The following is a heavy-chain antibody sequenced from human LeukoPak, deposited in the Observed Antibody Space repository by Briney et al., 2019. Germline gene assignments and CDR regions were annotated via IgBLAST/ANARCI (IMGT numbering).Heavy chain of an antibody. CDR1: GFTFSDFY. J-gene: IGHJ6*03. CDR3: ARVQYSYGSDYYYYYYYMDV. D-gene: IGHD5-18*01. CDR2: ISSSGSTI. V-gene: IGHV3-11*01. Sequence: RAGGSLRLSCAASGFTFSDFYMSWIRQAPGKGLEWVPYISSSGSTIYYADSVKGRFTISRDNAKNSLYLQMNSLRAEDTAVYYCARVQYSYGSDYYYYYYYMDVWGKGTTVTVSS.